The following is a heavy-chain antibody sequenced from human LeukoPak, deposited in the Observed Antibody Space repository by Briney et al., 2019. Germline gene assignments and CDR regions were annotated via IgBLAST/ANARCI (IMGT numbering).Heavy chain of an antibody. CDR2: IYYSGST. J-gene: IGHJ4*02. Sequence: SETLSLTCTVSGDSISSSYWSWIRQPPGKGLEWIGYIYYSGSTNYNPSLKSRVTISVDTSKNQFSLKLSSVTAADTAVYYCARQHYSSGWYRGTDYWGQGTLVTVSS. V-gene: IGHV4-59*01. CDR3: ARQHYSSGWYRGTDY. CDR1: GDSISSSY. D-gene: IGHD6-19*01.